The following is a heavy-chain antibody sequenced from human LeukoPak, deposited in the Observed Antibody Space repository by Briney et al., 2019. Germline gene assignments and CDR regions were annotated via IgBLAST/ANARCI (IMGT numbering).Heavy chain of an antibody. J-gene: IGHJ4*02. Sequence: PSEALSLTCTVSGDSISTYYWSWIRQPPGKGLEWIGYMYYSGSTNYNPSLKSRVTISLDTPKNQFSLRLNSVTAADTAVYYCARGVAGYGPYDYWGQGTLVTVSS. CDR3: ARGVAGYGPYDY. D-gene: IGHD5-12*01. CDR2: MYYSGST. CDR1: GDSISTYY. V-gene: IGHV4-59*01.